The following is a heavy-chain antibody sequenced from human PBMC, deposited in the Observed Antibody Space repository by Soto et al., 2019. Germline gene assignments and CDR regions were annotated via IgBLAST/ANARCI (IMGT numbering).Heavy chain of an antibody. V-gene: IGHV3-53*01. CDR2: IYSGGST. CDR1: GFTVSSNY. CDR3: ARILGYSYGYPFDY. J-gene: IGHJ4*02. Sequence: QPGGSLRLSCAASGFTVSSNYMSWVRQAPGKGLEWVSVIYSGGSTYYADSAKGRFTISRDNSKNTLYLQMNSLRAEDTAVYYCARILGYSYGYPFDYWGQGTLVTVSS. D-gene: IGHD5-18*01.